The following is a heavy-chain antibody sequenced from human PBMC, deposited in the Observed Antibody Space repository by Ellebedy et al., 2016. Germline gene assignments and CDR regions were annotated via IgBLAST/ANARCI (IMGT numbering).Heavy chain of an antibody. CDR1: GSSFSRYK. V-gene: IGHV3-7*01. D-gene: IGHD2-21*01. Sequence: GGSLRLXXAASGSSFSRYKMTWVRQAPGKGLEWVANIKPGGSEKYYLDSVEGRFTISRDDAKSAVYLQMTGLRADDTGFYYCARGGIDFDYWGQGALVTVSS. J-gene: IGHJ4*02. CDR2: IKPGGSEK. CDR3: ARGGIDFDY.